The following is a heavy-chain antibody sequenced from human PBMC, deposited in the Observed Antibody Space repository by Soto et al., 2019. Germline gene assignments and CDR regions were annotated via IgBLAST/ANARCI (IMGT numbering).Heavy chain of an antibody. V-gene: IGHV1-69*01. D-gene: IGHD3-3*02. J-gene: IGHJ4*02. CDR3: AREGQLRGVIGLFFCVY. CDR2: IIPIFGTA. Sequence: QVPLVQSGAEVKKPGSSVKVSCKASGGTFSSYAISWVRQAPGQGLEWMGGIIPIFGTANYAQKFQGRVTITADESTSTAYMELSSLRSEDTAVYYCAREGQLRGVIGLFFCVYWGQGTLVTVSS. CDR1: GGTFSSYA.